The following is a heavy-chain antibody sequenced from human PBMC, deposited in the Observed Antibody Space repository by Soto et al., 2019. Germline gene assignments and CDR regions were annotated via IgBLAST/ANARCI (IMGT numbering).Heavy chain of an antibody. CDR3: TRVEYSGYDSPNQYYYYMDV. V-gene: IGHV3-73*01. CDR2: IRSKANSYAT. CDR1: GFTFSGSA. Sequence: EVQLVESGGGLVQPGGSLKLSCAASGFTFSGSAMHWVRQASGKGLEWVGRIRSKANSYATAYAASVKGRFTISRDDSKKTAYLQMNSLKTEDTAVYYCTRVEYSGYDSPNQYYYYMDVWGKGTTVTVSS. D-gene: IGHD5-12*01. J-gene: IGHJ6*03.